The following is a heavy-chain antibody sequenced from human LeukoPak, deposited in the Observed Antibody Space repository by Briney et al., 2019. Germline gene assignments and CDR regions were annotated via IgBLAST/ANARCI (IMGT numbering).Heavy chain of an antibody. D-gene: IGHD3-22*01. V-gene: IGHV4-61*02. CDR2: IYTSGST. CDR3: ARAPDYYDSSGYYYGHFDY. Sequence: PSETLSLTCTVSGGSISSGSYYWSWIRQPAGKGLEWIGRIYTSGSTNYNPSLESRVTISVDTSKNQFSLKLSSVTAADTAVYYCARAPDYYDSSGYYYGHFDYWGQGTLVTVSS. CDR1: GGSISSGSYY. J-gene: IGHJ4*02.